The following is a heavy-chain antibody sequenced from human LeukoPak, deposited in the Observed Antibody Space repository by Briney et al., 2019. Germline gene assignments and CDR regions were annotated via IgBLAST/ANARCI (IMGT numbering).Heavy chain of an antibody. CDR1: GFTFSNHQ. Sequence: QPGGSLTLSCVGSGFTFSNHQMNWVRQAPGKGLEWVAKIKQTGGEKHYVDSVKGRFIISRDNAKNSLYLQMSSLRAEDTAVYYCVRDGDYYDSSGYYDRLDYWGQGTLVTVSS. D-gene: IGHD3-22*01. V-gene: IGHV3-7*04. J-gene: IGHJ4*02. CDR3: VRDGDYYDSSGYYDRLDY. CDR2: IKQTGGEK.